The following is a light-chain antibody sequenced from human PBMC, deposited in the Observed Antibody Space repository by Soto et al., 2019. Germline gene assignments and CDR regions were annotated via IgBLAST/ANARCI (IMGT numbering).Light chain of an antibody. J-gene: IGLJ2*01. Sequence: QAASVSGSPGQSITISCTGTSSDIGAYHYVSWYQQRPGKAPKLMIYAVNNRPSGISNRFSGSKSGNTASLTISGLQAEDEAVYYCFSYTTSDTVLFGGGTKLTVL. CDR2: AVN. CDR1: SSDIGAYHY. V-gene: IGLV2-14*01. CDR3: FSYTTSDTVL.